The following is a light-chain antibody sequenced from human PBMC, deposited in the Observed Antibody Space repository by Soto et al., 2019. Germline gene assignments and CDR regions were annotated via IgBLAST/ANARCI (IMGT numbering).Light chain of an antibody. V-gene: IGKV1-9*01. CDR1: QDISSY. CDR3: QQVHDYPIT. J-gene: IGKJ4*01. CDR2: GAS. Sequence: DIQLAQSPSFLSASVGDSVTVTCRSSQDISSYLAWYQQKPGKAPKVLIYGASTLQSGVPPRFGGSGSGTAFTLTISSLQPEDFATYYCQQVHDYPITFGGGTKVEI.